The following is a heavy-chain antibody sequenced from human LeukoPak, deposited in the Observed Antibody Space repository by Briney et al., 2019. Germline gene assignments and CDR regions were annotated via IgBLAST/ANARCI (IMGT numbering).Heavy chain of an antibody. CDR2: ISAYNGNT. Sequence: ASVKVSCKASGYTFTSYGISWMRQAPGQGLEWMGWISAYNGNTNYAQKLQGRVTMTTDTSTSTAYMELRSLRSDDTAVYYCAREHIVVVPAAEYYYMDVWGKGTTVTVSS. D-gene: IGHD2-2*01. V-gene: IGHV1-18*01. CDR3: AREHIVVVPAAEYYYMDV. CDR1: GYTFTSYG. J-gene: IGHJ6*03.